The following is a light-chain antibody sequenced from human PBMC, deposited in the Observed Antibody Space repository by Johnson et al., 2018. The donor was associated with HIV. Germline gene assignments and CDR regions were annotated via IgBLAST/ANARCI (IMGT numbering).Light chain of an antibody. V-gene: IGLV1-51*02. J-gene: IGLJ1*01. CDR1: SSNIGNNY. CDR3: GTWDSSLSTYV. Sequence: QSVLTQPPSVSAAPGQKVSISCSGSSSNIGNNYVSWYQQLPGTAPKVLIHENNKRPSGIPDRFSGSKSGTSATLGITALQTGDEADYYCGTWDSSLSTYVVGTGTKVTVL. CDR2: ENN.